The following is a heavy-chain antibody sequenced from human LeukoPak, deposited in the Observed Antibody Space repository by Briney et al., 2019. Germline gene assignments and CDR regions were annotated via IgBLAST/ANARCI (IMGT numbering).Heavy chain of an antibody. Sequence: GGSLRLSCAASGLTVSNNYMNWVRQAPGKGLEWVSIIYSDGSTYYADSVKGRFTISRDNSKNTLYLQMSSLRAEDTAIYYCARQFCGGASCYSSWFDPWGQGTLVTVSS. CDR2: IYSDGST. CDR1: GLTVSNNY. CDR3: ARQFCGGASCYSSWFDP. J-gene: IGHJ5*02. D-gene: IGHD2-15*01. V-gene: IGHV3-66*04.